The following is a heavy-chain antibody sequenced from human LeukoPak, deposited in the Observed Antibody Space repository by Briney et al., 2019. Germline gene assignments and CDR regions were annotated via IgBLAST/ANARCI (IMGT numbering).Heavy chain of an antibody. V-gene: IGHV4-59*08. J-gene: IGHJ4*02. Sequence: SETLSLTCSVSGGSISSYYWSWIRQPPGKGLEWMGYIYYSGSTNYNPSLKSRVTISVDTSKNQFSLKLSSVTAADTAVYYCARLGPTTVTTFLDYWGQGTLVTVSS. CDR2: IYYSGST. CDR3: ARLGPTTVTTFLDY. CDR1: GGSISSYY. D-gene: IGHD4-11*01.